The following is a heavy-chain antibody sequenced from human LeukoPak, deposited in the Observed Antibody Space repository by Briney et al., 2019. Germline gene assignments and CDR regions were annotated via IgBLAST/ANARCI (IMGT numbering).Heavy chain of an antibody. Sequence: ASVKLSCKAFGYTFTGYWMHWVRQAPGQGPEWMGVISPSGGSTIYAQKFKGKVTLTRDMSTSTDYLELSSLRSEDTAAYYCARDNSVRDEAWWFNPWGQGTLVTVSS. CDR3: ARDNSVRDEAWWFNP. J-gene: IGHJ5*02. CDR1: GYTFTGYW. CDR2: ISPSGGST. V-gene: IGHV1-46*01. D-gene: IGHD5-24*01.